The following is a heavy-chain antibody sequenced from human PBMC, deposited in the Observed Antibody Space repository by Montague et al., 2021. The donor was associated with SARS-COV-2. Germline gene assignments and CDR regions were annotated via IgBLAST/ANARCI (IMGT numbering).Heavy chain of an antibody. CDR3: VREKYYFDDSGSK. V-gene: IGHV4-61*01. D-gene: IGHD3-22*01. CDR2: VYHTGST. CDR1: GVSISSGSYD. J-gene: IGHJ4*02. Sequence: SETLSLTCSVSGVSISSGSYDWSWVRQPPGKGLEWIGYVYHTGSTNYNPSLKSRVTLSIDTSKNQFPLNLTSVTAADTAVYYCVREKYYFDDSGSKWGQGTLVTV.